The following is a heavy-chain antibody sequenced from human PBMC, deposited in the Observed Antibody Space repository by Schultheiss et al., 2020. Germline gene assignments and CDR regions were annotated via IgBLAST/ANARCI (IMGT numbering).Heavy chain of an antibody. CDR2: IYPGDSDT. V-gene: IGHV5-51*01. CDR3: ALRYSYDRFDP. CDR1: GYSFTSYW. J-gene: IGHJ5*02. Sequence: GGSLRLSCKGSGYSFTSYWIGWVRQMPGKGLEWMGIIYPGDSDTRYSPSFQGQVTISADKSISTAYLQWSSLKASDTAMYYCALRYSYDRFDPWGQGTLVNVYS. D-gene: IGHD1-1*01.